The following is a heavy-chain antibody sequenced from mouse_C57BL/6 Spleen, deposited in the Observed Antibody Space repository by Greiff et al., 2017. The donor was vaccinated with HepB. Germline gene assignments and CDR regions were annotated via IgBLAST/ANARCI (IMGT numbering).Heavy chain of an antibody. D-gene: IGHD1-1*01. CDR3: ARRDYGSSSYFDY. V-gene: IGHV1-18*01. CDR1: GYTFTDYN. CDR2: INPNNGGT. J-gene: IGHJ2*01. Sequence: EVKLVESGPELVKPGASVKIPCKASGYTFTDYNMDWVKQSHGKSLEWIGDINPNNGGTIYNQKFKGKATLTVDKSSSTAYMELRSLTSEDTAVYYCARRDYGSSSYFDYWGQGTTLTVSS.